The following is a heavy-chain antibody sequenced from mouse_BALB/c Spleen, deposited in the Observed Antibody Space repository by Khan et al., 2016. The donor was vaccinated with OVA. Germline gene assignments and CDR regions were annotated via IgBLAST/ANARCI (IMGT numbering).Heavy chain of an antibody. CDR3: ASHLTGSFAY. CDR1: GFTFSSYG. V-gene: IGHV5-6*01. CDR2: ISSAGDYT. J-gene: IGHJ3*01. Sequence: EVELVESGGDLVKPGGSLKLSCAASGFTFSSYGMSWVRQTPDKRLEWVATISSAGDYTYYPDNVKGRFTISRDNAKNTLYLQMSSLKSEDTAMFYCASHLTGSFAYWGQGTLVIVSA. D-gene: IGHD4-1*01.